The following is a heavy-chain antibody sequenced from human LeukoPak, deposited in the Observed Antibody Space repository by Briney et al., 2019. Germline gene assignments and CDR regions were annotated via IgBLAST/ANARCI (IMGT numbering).Heavy chain of an antibody. CDR2: IYYSGST. CDR1: GGSISSGGYY. V-gene: IGHV4-31*11. CDR3: ARGGSYYYDSSGPNWFDP. J-gene: IGHJ5*02. D-gene: IGHD3-22*01. Sequence: SGTLSLTCAVSGGSISSGGYYWSWIRQHPGKGLEWIGYIYYSGSTYYNPSLKSRVTISVDTSKNQFSLKLSSVTAADTAVYYCARGGSYYYDSSGPNWFDPWGQGTLVTVPS.